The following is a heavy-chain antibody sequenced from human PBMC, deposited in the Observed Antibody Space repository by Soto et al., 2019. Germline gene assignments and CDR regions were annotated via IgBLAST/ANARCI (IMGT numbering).Heavy chain of an antibody. V-gene: IGHV1-46*01. Sequence: ASVTVSCKASGYTFTSYYMHWVRQAPGQGLEWMGIINPSGGSTSYAQKFQGRVTMTRDTSISTAYMELSRLRSDDTAVYYCARASDSRDAFDIWGQGTMVTVSS. CDR1: GYTFTSYY. CDR2: INPSGGST. J-gene: IGHJ3*02. D-gene: IGHD3-22*01. CDR3: ARASDSRDAFDI.